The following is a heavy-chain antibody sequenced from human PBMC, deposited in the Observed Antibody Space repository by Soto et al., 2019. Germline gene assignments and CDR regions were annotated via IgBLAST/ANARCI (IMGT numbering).Heavy chain of an antibody. CDR3: AKELHDSSGSPMSYFDS. CDR1: GFSVSTNY. CDR2: IFTGGDT. J-gene: IGHJ4*02. Sequence: GGSLRLSCAASGFSVSTNYMSWVRQAPGKGLEWVSVIFTGGDTYSADSVKGRFTMSRDSSKTTLYLQMNSLRAEDTAVYYCAKELHDSSGSPMSYFDSWGPGTLVTVSS. V-gene: IGHV3-53*01. D-gene: IGHD3-22*01.